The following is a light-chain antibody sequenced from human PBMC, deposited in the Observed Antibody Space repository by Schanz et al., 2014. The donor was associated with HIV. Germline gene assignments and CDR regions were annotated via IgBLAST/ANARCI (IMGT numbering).Light chain of an antibody. V-gene: IGKV1-39*01. J-gene: IGKJ1*01. CDR3: QQSYNTPT. Sequence: DFQMTQSPSSLSASVGDRVTLTCRASQNVNSYLNWYQQKPGKAPQLLIYASSTLQPGVPSRFSGSGSGTVFTLTISSLQPEDFATYYCQQSYNTPTFGQGTRVEIK. CDR1: QNVNSY. CDR2: ASS.